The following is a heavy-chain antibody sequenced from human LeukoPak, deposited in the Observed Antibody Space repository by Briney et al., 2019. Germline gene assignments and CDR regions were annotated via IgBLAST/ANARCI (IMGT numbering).Heavy chain of an antibody. D-gene: IGHD6-19*01. J-gene: IGHJ5*02. V-gene: IGHV4-39*01. CDR1: GGSISSSSYY. Sequence: SETLSLTCTVSGGSISSSSYYWGWIRQPPGKGLEWIGSIYYSGSTYYNPSLKSRVTISVDTSKNQFSLKLSSVTAADTAVYYWARHRGEGSSGSPNWFDPWGQGTLVTVSS. CDR2: IYYSGST. CDR3: ARHRGEGSSGSPNWFDP.